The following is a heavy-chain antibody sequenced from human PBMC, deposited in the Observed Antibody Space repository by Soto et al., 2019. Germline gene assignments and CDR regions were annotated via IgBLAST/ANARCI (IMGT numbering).Heavy chain of an antibody. V-gene: IGHV3-74*01. J-gene: IGHJ4*02. CDR2: IKTDGTYA. Sequence: EVQLVESGGDLVQPGGSLRLSCAASGFTFSTYWMHWVRQAPGKGLLWVSRIKTDGTYATYADSVKGRFTISRDNAKITLYLQRTSLGIEDAAVYYCAAGGSRDYANWGQGTLVTFSS. CDR3: AAGGSRDYAN. D-gene: IGHD3-22*01. CDR1: GFTFSTYW.